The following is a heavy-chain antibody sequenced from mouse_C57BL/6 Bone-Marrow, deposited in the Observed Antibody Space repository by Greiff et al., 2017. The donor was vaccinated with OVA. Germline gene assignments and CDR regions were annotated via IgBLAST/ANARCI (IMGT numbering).Heavy chain of an antibody. D-gene: IGHD2-5*01. CDR3: ASHYYSNYAWYFDV. CDR1: GFTFSDYG. Sequence: EVQLVESGGGLVKPGGSLKLSCAASGFTFSDYGMHWVRQAPEKGLEWVAYISSGSSTIYYADTVKGRFTISRDNAKNTLFLQMTSLRSEDTAMYYCASHYYSNYAWYFDVWGTGTTVTVSS. V-gene: IGHV5-17*01. CDR2: ISSGSSTI. J-gene: IGHJ1*03.